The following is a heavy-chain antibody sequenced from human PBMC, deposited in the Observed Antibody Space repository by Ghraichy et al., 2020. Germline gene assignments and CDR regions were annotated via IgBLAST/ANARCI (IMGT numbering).Heavy chain of an antibody. D-gene: IGHD7-27*01. J-gene: IGHJ6*03. CDR2: IYYSGST. CDR3: ARNLELGPYYYYYMDV. V-gene: IGHV4-59*01. CDR1: GGSISSYY. Sequence: SETLSLTCTVSGGSISSYYWSWIRQPPGKGLEWIGYIYYSGSTNYNPSLKSRVTISVDTSKNQFSLILSSVTAADTAVYYCARNLELGPYYYYYMDVWGKGTTVTVSS.